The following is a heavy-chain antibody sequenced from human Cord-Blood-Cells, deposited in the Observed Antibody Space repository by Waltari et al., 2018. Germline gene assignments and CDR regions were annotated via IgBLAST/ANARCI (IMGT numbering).Heavy chain of an antibody. CDR3: AKGFPGVWCFDL. D-gene: IGHD7-27*01. J-gene: IGHJ2*01. CDR2: ISSRSGST. CDR1: GFTFSRYA. Sequence: VQLLESGGGLVQPGGSLRLSGAAFGFTFSRYAMSWVRQAPGKGREWVSAISSRSGSTYNADPVKGRITISSDNSKNTLYLQMNSLRAEDAAVYYCAKGFPGVWCFDLWGRGTLVTVSS. V-gene: IGHV3-23*01.